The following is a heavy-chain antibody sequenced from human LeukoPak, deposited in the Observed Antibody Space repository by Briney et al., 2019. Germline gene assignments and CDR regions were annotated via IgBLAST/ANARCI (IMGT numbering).Heavy chain of an antibody. CDR3: ARDRRVYDFPYYYGMDV. CDR1: GYTFTSYY. D-gene: IGHD5/OR15-5a*01. Sequence: ASVKVSCTASGYTFTSYYMHWVRQAPGQGLEWMGIINPSGGSTSYAQKFQGRVTMTRDTSTSTVYMELSSLRSEDTAVYYCARDRRVYDFPYYYGMDVWGQGTTVTVSS. CDR2: INPSGGST. V-gene: IGHV1-46*01. J-gene: IGHJ6*02.